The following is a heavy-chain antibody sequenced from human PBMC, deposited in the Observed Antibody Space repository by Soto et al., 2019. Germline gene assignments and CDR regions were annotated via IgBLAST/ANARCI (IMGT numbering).Heavy chain of an antibody. V-gene: IGHV1-69*06. CDR1: GGTLSTYG. CDR3: ASRERLDAFDV. D-gene: IGHD1-26*01. J-gene: IGHJ3*01. Sequence: GASVKVSCEASGGTLSTYGITWVRQASGQGLEWMGGIIPIFGSINFAQKFQGRLTITPDKPTSTVYMELSSLTSEDAAVYYCASRERLDAFDVWGPGTMVTV. CDR2: IIPIFGSI.